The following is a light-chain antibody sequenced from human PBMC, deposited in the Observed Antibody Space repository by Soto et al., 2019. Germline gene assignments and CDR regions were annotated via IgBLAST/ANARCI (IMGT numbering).Light chain of an antibody. CDR2: DVS. V-gene: IGLV2-14*03. CDR1: SSDVGAYND. CDR3: LSYTRGSTYV. Sequence: QSALTQPASVSGSPGQSVTISCTGTSSDVGAYNDVSWYQQHPGKAPKVMIYDVSNRPSGVSNRFSGYKSGNAASLTISGLQAEDEADYYCLSYTRGSTYVFGTGTKLTVL. J-gene: IGLJ1*01.